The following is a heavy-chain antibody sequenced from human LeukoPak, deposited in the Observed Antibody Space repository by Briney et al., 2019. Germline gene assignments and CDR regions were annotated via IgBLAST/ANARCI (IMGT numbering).Heavy chain of an antibody. CDR1: GDSVSSTSLN. J-gene: IGHJ3*02. Sequence: SETLSLTCTVSGDSVSSTSLNWVWHRQRQGKELVWLGTTNCSSTNYTASLTSRVTISVDTSKNQFSLQMSCVTAADTAVYCCARSGPAPGRPHAFDIGSEGTMVTLSS. V-gene: IGHV4-39*07. CDR3: ARSGPAPGRPHAFDI. D-gene: IGHD2-2*01. CDR2: TNCSST.